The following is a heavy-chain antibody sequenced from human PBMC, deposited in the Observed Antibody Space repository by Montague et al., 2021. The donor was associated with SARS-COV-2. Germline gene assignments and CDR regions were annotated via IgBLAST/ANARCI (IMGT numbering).Heavy chain of an antibody. CDR1: GGSISSYY. D-gene: IGHD5-24*01. CDR2: IYYSGST. J-gene: IGHJ4*02. CDR3: ARVFPRWLQFDPYFDD. V-gene: IGHV4-59*01. Sequence: SETLSLTCTVYGGSISSYYWSWIRQPPGKGLEWIGYIYYSGSTNYNPSLKSRVTISVDTSKNQFSLKLSSVTAADTAVYYCARVFPRWLQFDPYFDDWGQGTLVTVSS.